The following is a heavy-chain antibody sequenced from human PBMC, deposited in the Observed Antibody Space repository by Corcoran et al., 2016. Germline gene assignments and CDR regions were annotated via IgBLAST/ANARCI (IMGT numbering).Heavy chain of an antibody. D-gene: IGHD3-10*02. V-gene: IGHV4-38-2*02. CDR3: SGGSSGYGYVSDY. Sequence: QVQLQESGPGLVKPSETLSLTCTVSGYSISSGYYWGWIRQPPGKGLEWIGRIYHSGRTYFTPSLQSRVTISVDTSKNQFSRTLRSVTAADTAVYYCSGGSSGYGYVSDYWGQGSLVTVSS. J-gene: IGHJ4*02. CDR2: IYHSGRT. CDR1: GYSISSGYY.